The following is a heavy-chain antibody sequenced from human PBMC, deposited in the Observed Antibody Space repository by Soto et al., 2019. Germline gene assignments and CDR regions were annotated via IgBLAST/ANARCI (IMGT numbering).Heavy chain of an antibody. J-gene: IGHJ4*02. CDR3: AKDPGKYYYDTSGYLPDDY. CDR2: ISSDGTNT. CDR1: GFTFNSFG. Sequence: GGSLRLSCAASGFTFNSFGMHWVRQAPGEWLDWLAIISSDGTNTFYADSVKGRFTISRDNSKNTLYLQMNSLRAEDTAVYYCAKDPGKYYYDTSGYLPDDYWGRGXLVTVYS. V-gene: IGHV3-30*18. D-gene: IGHD3-22*01.